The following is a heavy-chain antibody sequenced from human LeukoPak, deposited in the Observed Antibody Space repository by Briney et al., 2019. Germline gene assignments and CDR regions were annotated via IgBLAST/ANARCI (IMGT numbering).Heavy chain of an antibody. V-gene: IGHV3-23*01. Sequence: GGFLRLSCAASGFTFSSYAMSWVRQAPGKGLEWVSGISGSGGSTYYADAVKGRFTISRDNSKNTLYLQMNSLRVEDTAVYYCAKGNDILTGYYFDYWGQGTLVTVSS. CDR1: GFTFSSYA. CDR2: ISGSGGST. CDR3: AKGNDILTGYYFDY. J-gene: IGHJ4*02. D-gene: IGHD3-9*01.